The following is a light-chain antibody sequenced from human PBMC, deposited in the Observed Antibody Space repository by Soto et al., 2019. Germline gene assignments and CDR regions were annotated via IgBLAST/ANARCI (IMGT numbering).Light chain of an antibody. Sequence: AIQMTQSPSSLSASVGDRVTITCRASQGITNDLGWYQQKPGKAPKLLIYAASSLRSGVPSRFSGSGSGTDFTLTISGLQPEDLATYYCQQANSFPGTFGGGTKVDIK. CDR3: QQANSFPGT. CDR2: AAS. J-gene: IGKJ4*01. V-gene: IGKV1-6*01. CDR1: QGITND.